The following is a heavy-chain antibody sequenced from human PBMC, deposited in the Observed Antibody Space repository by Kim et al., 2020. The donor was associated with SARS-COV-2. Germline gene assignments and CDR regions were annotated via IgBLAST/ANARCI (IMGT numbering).Heavy chain of an antibody. Sequence: GGSLRLSCAASGFTFSSYGMHWVRQAPGKGLEWVAVIWYDGSNKYYADSVKGRFTISRDNSKNTLYLQMNSLRAEDTAVYYCARERFVYVGDFDYWGQGTLVTVSS. CDR2: IWYDGSNK. J-gene: IGHJ4*02. CDR3: ARERFVYVGDFDY. D-gene: IGHD2-8*01. V-gene: IGHV3-33*01. CDR1: GFTFSSYG.